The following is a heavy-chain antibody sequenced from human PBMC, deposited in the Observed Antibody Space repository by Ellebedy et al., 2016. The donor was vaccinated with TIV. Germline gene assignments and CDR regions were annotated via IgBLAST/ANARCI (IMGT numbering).Heavy chain of an antibody. CDR1: GFTFSGSA. D-gene: IGHD1-20*01. CDR2: IRSQANSYAT. CDR3: TRRGVSGGITFDY. J-gene: IGHJ4*02. V-gene: IGHV3-73*01. Sequence: GGSLRLXXAASGFTFSGSAMHWARQSSGKGLEWIGRIRSQANSYATAYAPSVKGRFFISRDDSKNTAYPHMNSLNTEDSAVYYCTRRGVSGGITFDYWGQGTLVTVSS.